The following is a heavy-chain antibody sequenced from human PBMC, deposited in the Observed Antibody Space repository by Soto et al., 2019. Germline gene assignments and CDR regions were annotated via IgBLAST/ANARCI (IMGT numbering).Heavy chain of an antibody. CDR1: GFLISNAKMG. V-gene: IGHV2-26*01. Sequence: SGPTLVNPTETLTLTCSVSGFLISNAKMGVGWIRQPPGKALEWLAHIFSNDVESYSASLKGRLTISKDNSRTQVVLTMTDVDPADTATYYCARVPGYYDSSGFIGFDSWGQGTLVTVSS. J-gene: IGHJ4*02. D-gene: IGHD3-22*01. CDR2: IFSNDVE. CDR3: ARVPGYYDSSGFIGFDS.